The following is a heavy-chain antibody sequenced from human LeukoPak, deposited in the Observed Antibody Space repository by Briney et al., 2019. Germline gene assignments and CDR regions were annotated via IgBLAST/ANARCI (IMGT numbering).Heavy chain of an antibody. D-gene: IGHD3-22*01. J-gene: IGHJ4*02. CDR2: ISYDGSNE. CDR3: ARVDK. CDR1: GFTFSSYA. Sequence: GGSLRPSCAASGFTFSSYAMHWVRQAPGKGLEWVAVISYDGSNEYYADSVKGRFTISRDNSKNTLYLQMNSLRAEDTAVYYCARVDKWSQGTLVTVSS. V-gene: IGHV3-30-3*01.